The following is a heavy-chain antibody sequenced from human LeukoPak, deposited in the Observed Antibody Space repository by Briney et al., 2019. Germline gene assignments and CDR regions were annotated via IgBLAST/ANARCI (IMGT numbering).Heavy chain of an antibody. Sequence: ASVKVSCKASGYTFTGYYMHWVRQAPGQGLEWMGWINPNSGGTNYAQKFQGRVTMTRDTSISTAYMELSRLRSDDTAVYYCARDAVCGYSYVRPNWFDPWGQGTLVTVSS. D-gene: IGHD5-18*01. J-gene: IGHJ5*02. CDR2: INPNSGGT. CDR1: GYTFTGYY. V-gene: IGHV1-2*02. CDR3: ARDAVCGYSYVRPNWFDP.